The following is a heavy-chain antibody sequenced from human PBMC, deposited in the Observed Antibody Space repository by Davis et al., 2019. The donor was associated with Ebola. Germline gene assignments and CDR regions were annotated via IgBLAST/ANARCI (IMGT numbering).Heavy chain of an antibody. Sequence: GGSLRLSCAASGFTFSSYAMHWVRQAPGKGLERVAVISYDGSNKYYADSVKGRFTISRDNSKNTLYLQMNSLRAEDTAVYYCARVIVVVVAADAFDIWGQGTMVTVSS. CDR1: GFTFSSYA. V-gene: IGHV3-30-3*01. J-gene: IGHJ3*02. CDR3: ARVIVVVVAADAFDI. CDR2: ISYDGSNK. D-gene: IGHD2-15*01.